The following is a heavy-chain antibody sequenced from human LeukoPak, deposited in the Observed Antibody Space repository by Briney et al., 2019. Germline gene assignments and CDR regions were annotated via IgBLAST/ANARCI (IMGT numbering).Heavy chain of an antibody. CDR2: IIPILGTA. J-gene: IGHJ4*02. CDR3: ARDRIAAAGPLGY. CDR1: GGTFSSYA. D-gene: IGHD6-13*01. V-gene: IGHV1-69*05. Sequence: SVKVSCKASGGTFSSYAISWVRQAPGQGFEWMGGIIPILGTANYAQKFQGRVTITTDESTSTAYMELSSLRSEDTAVYYCARDRIAAAGPLGYWGQGTLVTVSS.